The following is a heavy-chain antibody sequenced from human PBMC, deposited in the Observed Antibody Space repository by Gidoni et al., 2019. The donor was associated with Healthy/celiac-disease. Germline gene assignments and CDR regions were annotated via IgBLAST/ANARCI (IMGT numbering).Heavy chain of an antibody. CDR1: GFSLSTSGVG. Sequence: QITLKESGPTLVKPTQTLTLTCTFSGFSLSTSGVGVGWIRQPPGKALEWLALIYWNDDKRYSPSLKSRLTITKDTSKNQVVLTMTNMDPVDTATYYCAHISADSGYSYGNGRVLFDYWGQGTLVTVSS. V-gene: IGHV2-5*01. D-gene: IGHD5-18*01. CDR2: IYWNDDK. CDR3: AHISADSGYSYGNGRVLFDY. J-gene: IGHJ4*02.